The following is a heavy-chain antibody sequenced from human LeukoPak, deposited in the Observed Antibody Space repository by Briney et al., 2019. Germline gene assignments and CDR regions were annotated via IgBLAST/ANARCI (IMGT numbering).Heavy chain of an antibody. CDR1: GDSISSSTYY. Sequence: PSETLSLTCTVSGDSISSSTYYWGWIRQPPGKGLEWIGKIYRGVSTHYNPSLKSRVTISIDTSKNQFSLKLSSVTAADTAVYYCARVLGGSSVRAPFDYWGQGTLVAVSS. CDR3: ARVLGGSSVRAPFDY. CDR2: IYRGVST. D-gene: IGHD3-16*01. V-gene: IGHV4-39*01. J-gene: IGHJ4*02.